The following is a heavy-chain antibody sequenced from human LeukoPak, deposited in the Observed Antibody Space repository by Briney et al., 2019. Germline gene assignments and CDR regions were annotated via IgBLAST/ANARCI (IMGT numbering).Heavy chain of an antibody. CDR3: ARDRLEYQLPNPRSDYYYYMDV. CDR2: VYYTGST. V-gene: IGHV4-59*01. Sequence: PSETLSLTCTVSGGSISGYYWNWIRQSPEKGLEWIGYVYYTGSTNNNPSLERRVSISVDTSRNQFSLRLSSVIAADTAVYYCARDRLEYQLPNPRSDYYYYMDVWGKGTTVTISS. D-gene: IGHD2-2*01. J-gene: IGHJ6*03. CDR1: GGSISGYY.